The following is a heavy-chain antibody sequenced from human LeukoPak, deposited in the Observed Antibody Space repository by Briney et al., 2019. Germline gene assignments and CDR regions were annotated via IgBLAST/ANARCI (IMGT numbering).Heavy chain of an antibody. V-gene: IGHV3-48*03. CDR1: GFTFSSYE. D-gene: IGHD5-18*01. Sequence: SGGSLRLSCAASGFTFSSYEMNWVRQAPGKGLEWVSYISSSGSTIYYADSVKGRFTISRDNAKNSLYLQMNSLRAEDTAVYYCARWIQLWGDWFDPWGQGTLVTVSS. CDR2: ISSSGSTI. J-gene: IGHJ5*02. CDR3: ARWIQLWGDWFDP.